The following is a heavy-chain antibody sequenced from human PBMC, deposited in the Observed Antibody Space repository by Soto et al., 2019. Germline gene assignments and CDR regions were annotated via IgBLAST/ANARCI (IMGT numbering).Heavy chain of an antibody. D-gene: IGHD3-22*01. J-gene: IGHJ3*02. CDR2: IIPILGIA. Sequence: SVKVSCKASGYTFTSYGISWVRQAPGQGLEWMGRIIPILGIANYAQKFQGRVTITADKSTSTAYMELSSLRSEDTAVYYCARDYDSSGYGIRAFDIWGQGTMVTVS. CDR3: ARDYDSSGYGIRAFDI. V-gene: IGHV1-69*04. CDR1: GYTFTSYG.